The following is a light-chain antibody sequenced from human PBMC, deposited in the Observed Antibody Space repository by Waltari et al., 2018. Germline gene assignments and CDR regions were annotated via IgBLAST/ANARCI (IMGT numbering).Light chain of an antibody. CDR1: SGSVSTSYY. J-gene: IGLJ2*01. V-gene: IGLV8-61*01. Sequence: QTVVTQEPSFSVSPGGTVTLTCGLSSGSVSTSYYPSWYQQTPGQAPRPLIYSTNTRSSGVPDRFSGSILGNKAALTNTGAQADDESDYYCVLYMGSGIWVFGGGTKLTVL. CDR3: VLYMGSGIWV. CDR2: STN.